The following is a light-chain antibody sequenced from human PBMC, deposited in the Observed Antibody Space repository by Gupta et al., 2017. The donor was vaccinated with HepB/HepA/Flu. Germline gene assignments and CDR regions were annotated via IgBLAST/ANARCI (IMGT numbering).Light chain of an antibody. J-gene: IGKJ2*01. CDR3: QQYGSSTGYT. CDR2: GAS. V-gene: IGKV3-20*01. Sequence: EIVLTQSSGTLSLSPGERATLSCRASQSVSSSYLAWYQQKPGQAPRLLIYGASSRATGIPDRSSGSGSGTDFTLTISRLEPEDFAVYYCQQYGSSTGYTFGQGTKLEIK. CDR1: QSVSSSY.